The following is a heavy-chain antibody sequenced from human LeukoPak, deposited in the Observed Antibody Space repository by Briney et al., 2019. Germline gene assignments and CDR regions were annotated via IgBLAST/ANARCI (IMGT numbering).Heavy chain of an antibody. CDR1: GFTFSSYS. Sequence: GGSLRLSCAASGFTFSSYSMNWVRQAPGKGLEWVSSISSSSSYIYYADSVKGRFTISRDNSKNTLYLQMSSLRAEDTAVYYCARHRIVVDRFGYWGQGTLVTVSS. V-gene: IGHV3-21*01. J-gene: IGHJ4*02. CDR3: ARHRIVVDRFGY. CDR2: ISSSSSYI. D-gene: IGHD3-22*01.